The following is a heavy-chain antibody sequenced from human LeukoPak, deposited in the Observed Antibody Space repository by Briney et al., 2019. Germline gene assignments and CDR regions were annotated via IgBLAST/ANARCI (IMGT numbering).Heavy chain of an antibody. CDR3: TKDKANWGYQDY. CDR2: ISNDGSKK. D-gene: IGHD7-27*01. J-gene: IGHJ4*02. V-gene: IGHV3-30*18. Sequence: GGSLRLSCAASGFTFSNYDMHWVRQAPGKGLEWVALISNDGSKKYYADSGRFTISRDNSKNTLYLQMNSLRPEDTAGYYCTKDKANWGYQDYWGQGTLVTVSS. CDR1: GFTFSNYD.